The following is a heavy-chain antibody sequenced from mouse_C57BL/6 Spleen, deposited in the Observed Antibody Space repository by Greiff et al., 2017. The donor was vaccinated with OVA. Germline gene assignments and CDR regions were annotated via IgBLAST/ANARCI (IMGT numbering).Heavy chain of an antibody. Sequence: VQLQQSGPELVKPGASVKISCKASGYTFTDYYMNWVKQSHGKSLEWIGDINPNNGGTSYNQKFKGKATLTVDKSSSTAYMELRSLTSEDSAVYYCARSGGSSPLYAMDYWGQGTSVTVSS. V-gene: IGHV1-26*01. CDR2: INPNNGGT. CDR1: GYTFTDYY. D-gene: IGHD1-1*01. J-gene: IGHJ4*01. CDR3: ARSGGSSPLYAMDY.